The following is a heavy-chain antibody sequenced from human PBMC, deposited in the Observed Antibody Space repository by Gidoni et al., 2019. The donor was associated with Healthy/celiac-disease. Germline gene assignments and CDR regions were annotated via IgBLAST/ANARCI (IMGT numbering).Heavy chain of an antibody. CDR1: GFPFSSYA. CDR3: ARALVPAAIHYGMDV. Sequence: QVQLVESGGGVVQPGRSLRLSCAASGFPFSSYAMHWVRQAPGKGLEWVAVISYDGSNKYYADSVKGRFTISRDNSKNTLYLQMNSLRAEDTAVYYCARALVPAAIHYGMDVWGQGTTVTVSS. CDR2: ISYDGSNK. V-gene: IGHV3-30*04. D-gene: IGHD2-2*01. J-gene: IGHJ6*02.